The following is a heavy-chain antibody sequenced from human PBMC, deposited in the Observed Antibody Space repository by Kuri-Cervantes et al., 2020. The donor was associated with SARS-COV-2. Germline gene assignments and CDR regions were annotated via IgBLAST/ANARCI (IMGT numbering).Heavy chain of an antibody. CDR2: IIPIFGTA. CDR1: GGTFSSYA. J-gene: IGHJ5*02. Sequence: SVKVSCKASGGTFSSYAISWVRQAPGQGLEWMGGIIPIFGTANYAQKFQGRVTITTDESTSTAYMELSSLRSDDTAVYYCARDAGQWLGDNWFDPWGQGTLVTVSS. CDR3: ARDAGQWLGDNWFDP. V-gene: IGHV1-69*05. D-gene: IGHD6-19*01.